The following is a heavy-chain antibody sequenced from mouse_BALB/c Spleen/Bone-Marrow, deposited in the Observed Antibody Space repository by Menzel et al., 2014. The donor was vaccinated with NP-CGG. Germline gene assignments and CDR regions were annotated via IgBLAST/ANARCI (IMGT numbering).Heavy chain of an antibody. Sequence: VKLMESGPGLVQPSQSLSITRTVSGFSLTTYDVVWVRQSPGKGLEWLGVIWSGGSTDYNAAFISRLSINKDNSKSQVFFKMNNLQAYDTAIYYCARRNGNFRYYAMDYWGQGTSVTVSS. V-gene: IGHV2-2*01. J-gene: IGHJ4*01. CDR3: ARRNGNFRYYAMDY. CDR1: GFSLTTYD. D-gene: IGHD2-1*01. CDR2: IWSGGST.